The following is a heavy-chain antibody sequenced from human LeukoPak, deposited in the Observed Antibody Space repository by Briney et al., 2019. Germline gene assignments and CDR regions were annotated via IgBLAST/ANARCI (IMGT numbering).Heavy chain of an antibody. D-gene: IGHD1-26*01. Sequence: PSETLSLTCAVYGGSFSGYYWSWIRQPPGKGLEWIGEINHSGSTNYNPSLKSRVTISVDTSKNQFSLKLSSVTAADTAVYYCARTPMGPADYSGSYADAFDIWGQGTMVTVSS. CDR2: INHSGST. CDR1: GGSFSGYY. J-gene: IGHJ3*02. V-gene: IGHV4-34*01. CDR3: ARTPMGPADYSGSYADAFDI.